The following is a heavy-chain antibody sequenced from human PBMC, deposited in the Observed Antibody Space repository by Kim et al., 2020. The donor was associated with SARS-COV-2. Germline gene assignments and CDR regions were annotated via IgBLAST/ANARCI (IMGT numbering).Heavy chain of an antibody. V-gene: IGHV3-11*03. CDR2: ISSSSGYT. Sequence: GGSLRLSCAASGFTLSDYYMNWIRQAPGKGLEWVAYISSSSGYTNYADAVKGRFTISRDNAETSMYLQMSSLRVDDTAIYYCARRVVADAFDIWGQGTLVNVSS. CDR1: GFTLSDYY. CDR3: ARRVVADAFDI. J-gene: IGHJ3*02. D-gene: IGHD3-22*01.